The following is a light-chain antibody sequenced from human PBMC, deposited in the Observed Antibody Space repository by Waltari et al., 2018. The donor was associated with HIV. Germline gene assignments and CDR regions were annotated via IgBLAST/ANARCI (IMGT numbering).Light chain of an antibody. J-gene: IGKJ2*03. V-gene: IGKV3-11*01. CDR2: DAS. Sequence: EIVLTQSPGTLSLSTGERATLSCRASHSVTNFLAWYQQKPGQAPRLLIYDASTRAAGIPARFSGSGSGTDFTLTISILEPEDFAVYYCQQRSNWPSFGQGTRLDI. CDR1: HSVTNF. CDR3: QQRSNWPS.